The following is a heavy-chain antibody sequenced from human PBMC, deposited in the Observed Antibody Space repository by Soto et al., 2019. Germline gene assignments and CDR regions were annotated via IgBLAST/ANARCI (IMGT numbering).Heavy chain of an antibody. J-gene: IGHJ4*02. D-gene: IGHD3-22*01. CDR2: INPSGGST. CDR3: ARGKVRDSSGYYYDNFDY. CDR1: GYTFTSYG. Sequence: ASVKVSCKASGYTFTSYGISWVRQAPGQGLEWMGIINPSGGSTSYAQKFQGRVTMTRDTSTSTVYMELSSLRSEDTAVYYCARGKVRDSSGYYYDNFDYWGQGTLVTVSS. V-gene: IGHV1-46*03.